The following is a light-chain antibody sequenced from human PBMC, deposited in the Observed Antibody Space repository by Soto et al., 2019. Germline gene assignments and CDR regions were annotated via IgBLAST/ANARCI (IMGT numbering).Light chain of an antibody. Sequence: QSALTEPASVYGSPGQSITISCTGTSSEVGGYNYVSWYQQHPGKAPKLMIYDVSNRLSGVSNRFSGSKSGNTASLTISGLQAEDEADYYCSAYTSSSTSVFGTGPKVAV. CDR3: SAYTSSSTSV. J-gene: IGLJ1*01. V-gene: IGLV2-14*01. CDR1: SSEVGGYNY. CDR2: DVS.